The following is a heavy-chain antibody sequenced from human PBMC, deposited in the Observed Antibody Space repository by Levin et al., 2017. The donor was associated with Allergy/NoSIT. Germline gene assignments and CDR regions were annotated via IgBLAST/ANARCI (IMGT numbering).Heavy chain of an antibody. Sequence: SETLSLTCAVSGGSVRGGGDIWSWVRQHPGKGLEWIGSHFHSGTSYQNPSLRSRASTSLDTSANHFSLTLTSVTAADSAVYYCARGRDAAKVGYWGQGILVTVSS. CDR2: HFHSGTS. V-gene: IGHV4-31*11. D-gene: IGHD5-24*01. CDR3: ARGRDAAKVGY. J-gene: IGHJ4*02. CDR1: GGSVRGGGDI.